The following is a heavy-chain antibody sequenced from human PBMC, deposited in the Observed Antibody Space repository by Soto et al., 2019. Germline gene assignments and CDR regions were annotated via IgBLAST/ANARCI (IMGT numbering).Heavy chain of an antibody. V-gene: IGHV3-30*18. CDR3: AKVAITMVRGVTAHNYFDY. CDR2: ISYDGSNK. J-gene: IGHJ4*02. Sequence: GGSLRLSCAASGFTFSSYGMRWVRQAPGKGLEWVAVISYDGSNKYYADSVKGRFTISRDNSKNTLYLQMNSLRAEDTAVYYCAKVAITMVRGVTAHNYFDYWGQGTLVTVSS. D-gene: IGHD3-10*01. CDR1: GFTFSSYG.